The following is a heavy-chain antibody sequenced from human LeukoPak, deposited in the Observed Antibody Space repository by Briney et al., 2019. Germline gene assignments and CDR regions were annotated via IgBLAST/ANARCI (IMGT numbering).Heavy chain of an antibody. CDR3: ARDRVLSYDTSYDAFDI. Sequence: SETLSLTCTVSVGSISSYYWSWIRQPPAKGLEWIGYIYYSGSTNYNPSLKSRVTISVDTSKSQFSLKLSSVTAADTAVYYCARDRVLSYDTSYDAFDIWGQGTMVTVSS. V-gene: IGHV4-59*08. CDR2: IYYSGST. CDR1: VGSISSYY. D-gene: IGHD2-2*01. J-gene: IGHJ3*02.